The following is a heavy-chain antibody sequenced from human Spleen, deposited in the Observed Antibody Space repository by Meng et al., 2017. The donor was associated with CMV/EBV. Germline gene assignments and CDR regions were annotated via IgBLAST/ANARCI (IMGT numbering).Heavy chain of an antibody. Sequence: GESLKISCAASGFTFSSYGMHWVRQAPGKGLEWVSSISSSSSYIYYADSVKGRFTISRDNAKNSLYLQMNSLRAEDTAVYYCARGSGGYVGDYFDYWGQGTLVTVSS. J-gene: IGHJ4*02. CDR1: GFTFSSYG. CDR3: ARGSGGYVGDYFDY. D-gene: IGHD5-12*01. CDR2: ISSSSSYI. V-gene: IGHV3-21*01.